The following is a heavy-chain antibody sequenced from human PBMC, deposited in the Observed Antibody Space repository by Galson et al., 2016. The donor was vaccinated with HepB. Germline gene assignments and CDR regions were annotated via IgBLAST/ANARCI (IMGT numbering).Heavy chain of an antibody. CDR1: EFSFTDYW. Sequence: SLRLSCAASEFSFTDYWMTWVRQAPGKGLECLANINLDGGEKNYVDSVKGRFTISRDDTKNSVHLQMNSLRAEDTAVYYCARDSSSWSTEPFEYWGQGTLVTVSS. D-gene: IGHD6-13*01. V-gene: IGHV3-7*01. J-gene: IGHJ4*02. CDR3: ARDSSSWSTEPFEY. CDR2: INLDGGEK.